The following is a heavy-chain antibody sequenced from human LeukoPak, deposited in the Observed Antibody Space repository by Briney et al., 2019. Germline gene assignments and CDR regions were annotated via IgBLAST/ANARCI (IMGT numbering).Heavy chain of an antibody. CDR3: ARTPYSSSWYFPY. CDR2: IYYSGST. V-gene: IGHV4-39*01. J-gene: IGHJ4*02. Sequence: SETLSLTCTVSGGSISSSSYYWGWIRQPPGKGLEWIGSIYYSGSTYYNPSLKSRVTISVDTSKNQFSLKLSSVTAADTAVYYCARTPYSSSWYFPYWGQGTLVTVSS. D-gene: IGHD6-13*01. CDR1: GGSISSSSYY.